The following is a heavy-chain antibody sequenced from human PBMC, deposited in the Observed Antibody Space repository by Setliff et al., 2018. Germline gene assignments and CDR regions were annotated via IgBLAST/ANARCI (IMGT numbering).Heavy chain of an antibody. V-gene: IGHV1-8*01. D-gene: IGHD3-10*01. CDR1: GYTFTSYD. Sequence: ASVKVSCKASGYTFTSYDINWVRQAPGQGLEWMGWMNPNSGNTGFAQNFQGRVTMTRNTSISTAYMELSALGSDDTAVYYCARRFSSGNYSNLGYWGQGALVTVSS. CDR2: MNPNSGNT. CDR3: ARRFSSGNYSNLGY. J-gene: IGHJ4*02.